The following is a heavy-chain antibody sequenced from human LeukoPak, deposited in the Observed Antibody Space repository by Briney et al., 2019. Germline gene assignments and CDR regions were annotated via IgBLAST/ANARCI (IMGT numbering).Heavy chain of an antibody. D-gene: IGHD2-2*02. CDR3: AKDSVVPAAIRY. CDR2: ISGSGGST. Sequence: GGSLRLSCAASGFTFSSYEMNWVRQAPGKGLEWVSAISGSGGSTYYADSVKGRFTISRDNSKNTLYLQMNCLRAEDTAVYYCAKDSVVPAAIRYWGQGTLVTVSS. V-gene: IGHV3-23*01. CDR1: GFTFSSYE. J-gene: IGHJ4*02.